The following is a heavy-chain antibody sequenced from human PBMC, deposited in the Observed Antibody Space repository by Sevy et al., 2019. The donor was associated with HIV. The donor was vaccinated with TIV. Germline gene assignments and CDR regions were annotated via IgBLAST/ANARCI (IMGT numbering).Heavy chain of an antibody. CDR1: GFTFSSYW. D-gene: IGHD3-10*02. V-gene: IGHV3-7*03. Sequence: QPGGSLRLSCAAAGFTFSSYWMSWVRQAPGKGLEWVANIKQDGSEKYYVESVKGRFTISRDNDKNSLYLKMNSLRAEDTTVYYCTRMRGIQLTLFGELLNYYYYMDVWGKVTTVTVSS. CDR3: TRMRGIQLTLFGELLNYYYYMDV. CDR2: IKQDGSEK. J-gene: IGHJ6*03.